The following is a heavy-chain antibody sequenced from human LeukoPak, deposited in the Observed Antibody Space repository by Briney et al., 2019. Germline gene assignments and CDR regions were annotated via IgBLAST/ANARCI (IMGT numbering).Heavy chain of an antibody. D-gene: IGHD3-10*01. CDR2: ISVYNGNT. Sequence: ASVRVSCKASGYILTSYDISWVRQAPGQGLEWMGWISVYNGNTNYAQKLQGRVTMTTDTSTSTAYMELRSLRSDDTAVYYCARSYGPGLDYWGRGTLVTVSS. CDR1: GYILTSYD. CDR3: ARSYGPGLDY. V-gene: IGHV1-18*04. J-gene: IGHJ4*02.